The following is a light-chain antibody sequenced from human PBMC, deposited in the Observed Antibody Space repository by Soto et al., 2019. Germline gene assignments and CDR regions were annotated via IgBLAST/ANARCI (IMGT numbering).Light chain of an antibody. CDR2: EDN. J-gene: IGLJ3*02. CDR3: QSYDSSNWV. V-gene: IGLV6-57*02. CDR1: SGSIASNY. Sequence: NFMLTQPHSVSGSPGKTVTISCTGSSGSIASNYVQWYQQRPGSAPTTVIYEDNQRPSGVPDRFSGSIDSSSNSASLTISGLKTEDEADYYCQSYDSSNWVFGGGTKVTVL.